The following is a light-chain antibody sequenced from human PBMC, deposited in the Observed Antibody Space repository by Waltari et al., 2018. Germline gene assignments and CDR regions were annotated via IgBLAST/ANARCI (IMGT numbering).Light chain of an antibody. CDR3: QQRRNWPLT. J-gene: IGKJ4*01. CDR1: QSLSNY. V-gene: IGKV3-11*01. Sequence: DIVLTQSPATLSLSPGERATLSGRASQSLSNYLAWYQQKPGQAPRLLIYDTSNRATGIPARFSGSGFGTDCTLTISSLEPEDFAVYYCQQRRNWPLTFGGGTKVEIK. CDR2: DTS.